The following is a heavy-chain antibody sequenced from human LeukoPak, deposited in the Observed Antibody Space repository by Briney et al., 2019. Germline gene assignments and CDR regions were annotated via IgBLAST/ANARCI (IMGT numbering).Heavy chain of an antibody. CDR1: GFTFSNYA. CDR3: AKDRGSSSPMRYYFDY. D-gene: IGHD6-6*01. V-gene: IGHV3-23*01. Sequence: GGSLRLSCEASGFTFSNYAMSWVRQAPGKGLEWVSSISGSSDNTNYADSVKGRFTISRDNSKNTLNLQMNSLTAEDTAVYYCAKDRGSSSPMRYYFDYWGQGTLVTVSS. J-gene: IGHJ4*02. CDR2: ISGSSDNT.